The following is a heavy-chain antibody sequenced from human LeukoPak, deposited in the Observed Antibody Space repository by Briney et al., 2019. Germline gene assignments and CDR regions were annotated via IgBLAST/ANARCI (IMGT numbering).Heavy chain of an antibody. CDR3: ARHGRYCTNDGCHEYFQH. J-gene: IGHJ1*01. D-gene: IGHD2-8*01. V-gene: IGHV4-39*01. Sequence: SETLSLTCRVSGGSISSSSNYWGWIRQSPGKGLEWIGSVFRSGNTYYNPSLKSRATISVDTSNHHFSLKLTSVTAADTSVYYCARHGRYCTNDGCHEYFQHWGQGTLVTVSS. CDR1: GGSISSSSNY. CDR2: VFRSGNT.